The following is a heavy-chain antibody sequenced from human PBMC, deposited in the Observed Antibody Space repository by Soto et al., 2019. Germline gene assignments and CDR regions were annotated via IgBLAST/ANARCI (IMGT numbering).Heavy chain of an antibody. CDR1: GFSLSTSGVG. J-gene: IGHJ6*02. CDR3: AHRRVNNGMDV. Sequence: QISLMETGPTLVKPTQTLTLTCTFSGFSLSTSGVGAGWIRQTPGKALEWLEDIYWNDDKHYSPSLNRRLTITKDKSRNQVVLAMTNMDPVDTATYYCAHRRVNNGMDVWGQGTTVTVSS. V-gene: IGHV2-5*01. CDR2: IYWNDDK.